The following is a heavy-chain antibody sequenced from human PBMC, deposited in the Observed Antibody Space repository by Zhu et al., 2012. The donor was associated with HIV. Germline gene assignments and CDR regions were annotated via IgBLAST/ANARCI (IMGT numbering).Heavy chain of an antibody. CDR2: MSYSGST. J-gene: IGHJ6*03. CDR3: ARIREDILTGYYYYYMDV. V-gene: IGHV4-28*01. CDR1: GYSISSSNW. Sequence: QVQLQESGPGLVKPSDTLSLTCAVSGYSISSSNWWGWIRQPPGKGLEWIAYMSYSGSTYYNVSLKSRVTMSVDTSKNQFSLKLRSVTAVDTAVYYCARIREDILTGYYYYYMDVWGKGPTVTVSS. D-gene: IGHD3-9*01.